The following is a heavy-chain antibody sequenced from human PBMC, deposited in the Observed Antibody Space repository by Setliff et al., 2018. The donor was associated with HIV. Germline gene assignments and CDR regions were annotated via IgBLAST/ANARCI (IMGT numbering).Heavy chain of an antibody. J-gene: IGHJ4*02. CDR3: ARVERDYGDYVRPSD. V-gene: IGHV1-69*06. Sequence: SVKVSCKASGGTFSSYAIHWVRQAPGQGLEWMGRIIPIFGTTNYAQKFQGRVTITADKSTSTAYMELSSLRSEDTAVYYCARVERDYGDYVRPSDWGQGTLVTVSS. D-gene: IGHD4-17*01. CDR1: GGTFSSYA. CDR2: IIPIFGTT.